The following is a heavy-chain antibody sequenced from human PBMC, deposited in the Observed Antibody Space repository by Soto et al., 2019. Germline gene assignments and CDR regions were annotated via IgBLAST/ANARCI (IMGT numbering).Heavy chain of an antibody. D-gene: IGHD6-19*01. CDR1: GGSIISSSYY. V-gene: IGHV4-39*01. CDR2: IHYSGST. CDR3: ARAAVAGAFDY. J-gene: IGHJ4*02. Sequence: SETLSLTCTVSGGSIISSSYYWGLIRQPPGKGLEWIGSIHYSGSTYYNPSLKSRVTISVDTSKKQFSMKLSSVTAADTAVYYCARAAVAGAFDYWGQGTLVTVSS.